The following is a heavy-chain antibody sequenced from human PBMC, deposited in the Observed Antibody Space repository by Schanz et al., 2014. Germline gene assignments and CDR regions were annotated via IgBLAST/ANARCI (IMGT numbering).Heavy chain of an antibody. J-gene: IGHJ4*02. CDR2: IYTDGST. CDR1: GFNFRNYW. V-gene: IGHV3-66*01. Sequence: EVQLVESGGGLIKPGGSLRLSCVVSGFNFRNYWMSWVRQAPGKGLEWVSIIYTDGSTYYADSVRDRFTISRDNSKNMLYLQINNLRAEDTAVYYCAKAGSGWSTAGYYYWGQGTLVAVSS. CDR3: AKAGSGWSTAGYYY. D-gene: IGHD6-19*01.